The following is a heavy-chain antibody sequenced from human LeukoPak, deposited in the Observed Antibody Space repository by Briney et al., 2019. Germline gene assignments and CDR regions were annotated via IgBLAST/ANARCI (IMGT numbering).Heavy chain of an antibody. CDR2: IRYDGSNK. CDR3: ATDANYYGSGSYVDY. V-gene: IGHV3-30*02. CDR1: GFTFSSYG. Sequence: GGSLRLSCAASGFTFSSYGMHWVRQAPGKGLEWVAFIRYDGSNKYYADSAKGRFTISRDNSKNTLYLQMNSLRAEDTAVYYCATDANYYGSGSYVDYWGQGTLVTVSS. D-gene: IGHD3-10*01. J-gene: IGHJ4*02.